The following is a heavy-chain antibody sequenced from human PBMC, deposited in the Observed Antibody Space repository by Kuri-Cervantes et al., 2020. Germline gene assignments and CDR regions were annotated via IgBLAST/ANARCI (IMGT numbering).Heavy chain of an antibody. V-gene: IGHV3-23*01. J-gene: IGHJ3*02. Sequence: GESLKISCAASGFTFSSYAMSWVRQAPGKGLEWVSAISGSGGSTYYADSVKGRFTISRDNSKNTLYLQMNSLRAKDTAVYYCAKDKGLLWFGKDAFDIWGQGTMVTVSS. D-gene: IGHD3-10*01. CDR3: AKDKGLLWFGKDAFDI. CDR2: ISGSGGST. CDR1: GFTFSSYA.